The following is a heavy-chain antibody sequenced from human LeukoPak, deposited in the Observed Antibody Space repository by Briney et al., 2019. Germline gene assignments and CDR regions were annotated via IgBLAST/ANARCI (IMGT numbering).Heavy chain of an antibody. CDR1: GGSISSAAYY. CDR3: ARVVVVAATRGDYYYYGMDV. D-gene: IGHD2-15*01. J-gene: IGHJ6*02. V-gene: IGHV4-30-4*08. Sequence: PSETLSLTCTVSGGSISSAAYYWSWIRQHPGKGLEWIGYIYYSGSTYYNPSLKSRVTISVDTSKNQFSLKLSSVTAADTAVYYCARVVVVAATRGDYYYYGMDVWGQGTTVTVSS. CDR2: IYYSGST.